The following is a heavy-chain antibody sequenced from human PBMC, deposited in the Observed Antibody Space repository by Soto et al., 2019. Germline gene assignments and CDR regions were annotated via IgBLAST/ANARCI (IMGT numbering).Heavy chain of an antibody. CDR2: IYHTGTT. CDR3: ARGINYYDSSGDSWFDP. V-gene: IGHV4-28*03. J-gene: IGHJ5*02. Sequence: SETLSLTCAVSGYSISSSNWWGWIRQLPGKGLEWIGYIYHTGTTYYNMSLKSRVTISVDRSKNQFSLKLSSVTAADTAVYYCARGINYYDSSGDSWFDPWGQGTLVTVSS. CDR1: GYSISSSNW. D-gene: IGHD3-22*01.